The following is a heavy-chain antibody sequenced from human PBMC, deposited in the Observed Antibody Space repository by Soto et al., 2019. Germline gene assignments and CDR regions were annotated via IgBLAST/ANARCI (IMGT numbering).Heavy chain of an antibody. Sequence: SGGSLILSCAVSGFTFSSYSMNWVRQAPGKGLEWVSSISSGNSYIYYADSVRGRFTVSRDNAKSSLYLQMNSLRAEDTAVYYCATQMDYNILTGYRPFDYWGQGTLVTVSS. V-gene: IGHV3-21*01. CDR1: GFTFSSYS. D-gene: IGHD3-9*01. CDR3: ATQMDYNILTGYRPFDY. J-gene: IGHJ4*02. CDR2: ISSGNSYI.